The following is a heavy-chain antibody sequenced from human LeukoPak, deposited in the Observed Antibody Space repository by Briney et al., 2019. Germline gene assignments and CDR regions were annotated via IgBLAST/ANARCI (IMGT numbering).Heavy chain of an antibody. V-gene: IGHV4-61*02. CDR2: IHPSGST. J-gene: IGHJ4*02. Sequence: SETLSLTCTVSGGSIRSGSYYWSWIRQPAGKGLEWIGRIHPSGSTNYNPSLKSRVTLSVDTSKNQFSLKLSSVTAADTAVYYCARGPPPDFDYWGRGTLVTVSS. CDR3: ARGPPPDFDY. CDR1: GGSIRSGSYY.